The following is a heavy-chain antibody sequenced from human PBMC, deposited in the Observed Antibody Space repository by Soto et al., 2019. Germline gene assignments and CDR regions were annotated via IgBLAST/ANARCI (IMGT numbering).Heavy chain of an antibody. Sequence: QVQLVQSGAEVKKPGASVKVSCKASGYTFTSYDINWVRQATGLGLESMGWMNPNSGNTAYAQKFQGRVTMTRNTSISTAYMELSSLRSEDTAVYYCARGNEYGGNFDYWGQGTLVTVSS. CDR3: ARGNEYGGNFDY. J-gene: IGHJ4*02. CDR2: MNPNSGNT. V-gene: IGHV1-8*01. CDR1: GYTFTSYD. D-gene: IGHD2-15*01.